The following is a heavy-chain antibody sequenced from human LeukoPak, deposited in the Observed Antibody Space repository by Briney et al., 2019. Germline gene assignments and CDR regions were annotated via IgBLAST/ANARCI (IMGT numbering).Heavy chain of an antibody. D-gene: IGHD6-13*01. V-gene: IGHV1-69*01. J-gene: IGHJ5*02. CDR3: AGCIAAAWNNWFDP. Sequence: SVKVSCKASGGTFSSYAISWVRQAPGQGLEWMGGIIPIFGTANYAQKFQGRVTITADESTSTAYMELSSLRSEDTAVYYCAGCIAAAWNNWFDPWGQGTLVTVSS. CDR2: IIPIFGTA. CDR1: GGTFSSYA.